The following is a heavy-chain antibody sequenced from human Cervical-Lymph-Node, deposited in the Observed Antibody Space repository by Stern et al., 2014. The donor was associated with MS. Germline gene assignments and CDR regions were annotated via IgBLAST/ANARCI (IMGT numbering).Heavy chain of an antibody. CDR3: ARAKYGDYVWYSDL. V-gene: IGHV4-30-2*01. CDR1: GGSISSGGYS. Sequence: QLQLQESGSGLVKPSQTLSLTCAVSGGSISSGGYSWSWIRQPPGKGLEWIGYIFDTGNTYYNPSLKSRVTMSVDRSKNQFSLRLSSVTAADTAVYYCARAKYGDYVWYSDLWGRGTLVTVSS. CDR2: IFDTGNT. J-gene: IGHJ2*01. D-gene: IGHD4-17*01.